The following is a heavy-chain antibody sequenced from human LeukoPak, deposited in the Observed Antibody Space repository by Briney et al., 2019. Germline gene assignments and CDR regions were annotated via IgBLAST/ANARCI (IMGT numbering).Heavy chain of an antibody. J-gene: IGHJ4*02. V-gene: IGHV1-8*01. D-gene: IGHD3-22*01. Sequence: GASVKVSCKASGYTFTSYDINWVRQATGQGLEWMGWMYPNSGNTGYAQKFQGRVTMTRNTSISTAYMELSSLRSEDTAVYYCARSRSSEVVITYWGQGTLVTVSS. CDR2: MYPNSGNT. CDR1: GYTFTSYD. CDR3: ARSRSSEVVITY.